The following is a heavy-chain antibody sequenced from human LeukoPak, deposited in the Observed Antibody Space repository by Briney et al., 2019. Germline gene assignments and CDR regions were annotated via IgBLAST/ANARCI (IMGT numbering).Heavy chain of an antibody. CDR2: IYHSGST. Sequence: PSETLSLTCTVSGGSISSSSYYWGWVRQPPGKGLEWIGYIYHSGSTYYNPSLKSRVTISVDRSKNQFSLKLSSVTAADTAVYYCARCQLPIRWFDPWGQGTLVTVSS. D-gene: IGHD2-2*01. J-gene: IGHJ5*02. CDR3: ARCQLPIRWFDP. CDR1: GGSISSSSYY. V-gene: IGHV4-39*07.